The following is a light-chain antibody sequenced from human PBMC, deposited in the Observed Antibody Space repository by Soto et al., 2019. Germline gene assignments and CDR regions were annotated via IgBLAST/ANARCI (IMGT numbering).Light chain of an antibody. J-gene: IGKJ1*01. Sequence: DIPMTQAPSSPSASFGGTVAITFRASQGIRNDLDWFQQKPGKAPKLLISDASSLETGVPSRFSGSGSGTEFTLTINSLQPDDFATYYCQQYKSYWTFGQGTKVDIK. V-gene: IGKV1-17*01. CDR2: DAS. CDR3: QQYKSYWT. CDR1: QGIRND.